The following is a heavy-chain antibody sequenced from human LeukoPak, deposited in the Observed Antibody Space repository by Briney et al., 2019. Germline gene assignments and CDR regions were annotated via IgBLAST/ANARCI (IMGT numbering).Heavy chain of an antibody. J-gene: IGHJ5*02. CDR2: IYHTGST. D-gene: IGHD2-2*01. CDR3: ARLQYCSGTSCYWFDP. V-gene: IGHV4-39*07. Sequence: SETLSLTCTVSGGSISSSSYYWGWIRQPPGKGLEWIGYIYHTGSTYYNPSLKGRVTISVDTSKNQFSLRLSSVTAADTAVYYCARLQYCSGTSCYWFDPWGQGTLVTVSS. CDR1: GGSISSSSYY.